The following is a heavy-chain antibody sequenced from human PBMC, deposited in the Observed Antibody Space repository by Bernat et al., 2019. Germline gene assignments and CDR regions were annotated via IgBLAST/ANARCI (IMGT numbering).Heavy chain of an antibody. V-gene: IGHV3-23*01. CDR3: AKARSNSRWWIYDY. CDR2: ISGSGGST. D-gene: IGHD6-13*01. Sequence: EVQLLESGGGLVQPGGSLRLSCAASGFTFSSYAMSWVRQAPGKGLQWVSSISGSGGSTYYADSVKGRFIISRDNSKNTLYLQMNGLRAEDTAIYYCAKARSNSRWWIYDYWGQGTLVTVSS. J-gene: IGHJ4*02. CDR1: GFTFSSYA.